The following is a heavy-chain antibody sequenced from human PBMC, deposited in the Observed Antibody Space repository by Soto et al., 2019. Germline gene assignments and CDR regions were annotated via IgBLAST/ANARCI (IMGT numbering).Heavy chain of an antibody. CDR2: ISAYSGDT. D-gene: IGHD6-19*01. Sequence: ASVKVSCKASGYSFTNYPIAWVRRAPGQGLEWMGWISAYSGDTNYAQKFQGRVTMTRDTSTTTAYLELRSLRAEDTAVYYCAAYSSGWYHCYWGQGTLVTVSS. V-gene: IGHV1-18*01. CDR3: AAYSSGWYHCY. J-gene: IGHJ4*02. CDR1: GYSFTNYP.